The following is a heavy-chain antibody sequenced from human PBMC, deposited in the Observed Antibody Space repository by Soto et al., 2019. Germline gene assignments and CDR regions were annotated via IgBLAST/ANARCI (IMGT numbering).Heavy chain of an antibody. V-gene: IGHV1-2*04. CDR3: ARGGDPLAVAGPYYYYYYMDV. J-gene: IGHJ6*03. Sequence: QVQLVQSGAEVKKPGASVKVSCKASGYTFTGYYMHWVRQAPGQGLEWMGWINPNSGGTNYAQKFQGWVTMTRDTSISTAHMELSRLRSDDTAVYYCARGGDPLAVAGPYYYYYYMDVWGKGTTVTVSS. CDR2: INPNSGGT. D-gene: IGHD6-19*01. CDR1: GYTFTGYY.